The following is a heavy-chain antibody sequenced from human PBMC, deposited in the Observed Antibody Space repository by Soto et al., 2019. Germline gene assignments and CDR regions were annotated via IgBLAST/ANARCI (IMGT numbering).Heavy chain of an antibody. V-gene: IGHV3-48*02. D-gene: IGHD3-22*01. J-gene: IGHJ4*02. Sequence: PGGSLRLSCAASGFTFSSYSMNWVRQAPGKGLEWVSYISSSSSTIYYADSVKGRFTISRGNAKNSLYLQMNSLRDEDTAVYYCARDHYYDSSGLYYFDYWGQGTLVTVSS. CDR3: ARDHYYDSSGLYYFDY. CDR2: ISSSSSTI. CDR1: GFTFSSYS.